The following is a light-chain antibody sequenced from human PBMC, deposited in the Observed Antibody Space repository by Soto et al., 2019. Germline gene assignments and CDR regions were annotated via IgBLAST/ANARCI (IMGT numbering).Light chain of an antibody. CDR3: GSWDSSLSAYV. CDR2: DDN. V-gene: IGLV1-51*01. J-gene: IGLJ1*01. Sequence: QSVLTQPPSVSAAPGQKVTISCSGSSSNIGGNSVSWYQQLPGTAPKLLIYDDNKRPSGIPDRFSGSNSGTSATLGITGFHTGDEADYYCGSWDSSLSAYVFGTGTKVTVL. CDR1: SSNIGGNS.